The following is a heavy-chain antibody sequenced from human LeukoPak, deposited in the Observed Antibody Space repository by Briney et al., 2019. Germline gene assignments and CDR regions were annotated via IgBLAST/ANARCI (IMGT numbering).Heavy chain of an antibody. CDR2: IYYSGST. V-gene: IGHV4-61*08. J-gene: IGHJ5*02. D-gene: IGHD4-17*01. CDR3: ARHDYGDYGTSTARRRDNWFDP. Sequence: PSQTLSLTCTVSGGSISSGGYYWRWIRQPPGKGLEWIGYIYYSGSTNYNPSLKSRVTISVDTSKNQFSLKLSSVTAADTAVYYCARHDYGDYGTSTARRRDNWFDPWGQGTLVTVSS. CDR1: GGSISSGGYY.